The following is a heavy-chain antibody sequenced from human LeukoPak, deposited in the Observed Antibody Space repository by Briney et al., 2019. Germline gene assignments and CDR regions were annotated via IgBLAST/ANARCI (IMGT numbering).Heavy chain of an antibody. V-gene: IGHV1-2*02. CDR2: INPNSGGT. CDR1: GYTFTGYY. Sequence: ASVKVSCKASGYTFTGYYMHWVRQAPGQGLEWMGWINPNSGGTNYAQKLQGRVTMTTDTSTSTAYMELRSLRSDDTAVYYCARDQPYYYDSSGYSGSDAFDIWGQGTMVTVSS. J-gene: IGHJ3*02. D-gene: IGHD3-22*01. CDR3: ARDQPYYYDSSGYSGSDAFDI.